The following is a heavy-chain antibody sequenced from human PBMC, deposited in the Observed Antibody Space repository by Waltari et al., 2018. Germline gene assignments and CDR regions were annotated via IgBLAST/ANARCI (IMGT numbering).Heavy chain of an antibody. CDR1: GFTFSSYS. D-gene: IGHD1-26*01. J-gene: IGHJ3*02. Sequence: EVQLVESGGGLVKPGGSLRLSCAASGFTFSSYSMNWVRQAPGKGLEWVSSISSSSSYIYYSDSVKGRFTISRDNAKNALYLQMNSLRAEDTAVYYCARDEAETIVGAILNRGAFDIWGQGTMVTVSS. CDR3: ARDEAETIVGAILNRGAFDI. CDR2: ISSSSSYI. V-gene: IGHV3-21*01.